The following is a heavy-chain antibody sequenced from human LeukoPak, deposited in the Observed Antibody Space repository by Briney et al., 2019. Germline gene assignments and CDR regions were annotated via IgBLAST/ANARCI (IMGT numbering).Heavy chain of an antibody. CDR2: INSDESST. V-gene: IGHV3-74*01. Sequence: PGGSLRLSCAASGFTFNDYWMHWVRQAPGKGLVWVSRINSDESSTTYADSVKGRFTISRDNSKNTLYLQMNSLRAEDTAVYYCAKDTYYYDSSGYDLFDYWGQGTLVTVSS. CDR1: GFTFNDYW. J-gene: IGHJ4*02. D-gene: IGHD3-22*01. CDR3: AKDTYYYDSSGYDLFDY.